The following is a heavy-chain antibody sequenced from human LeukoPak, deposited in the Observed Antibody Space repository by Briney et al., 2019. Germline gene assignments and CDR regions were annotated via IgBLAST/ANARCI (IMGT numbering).Heavy chain of an antibody. D-gene: IGHD2-15*01. J-gene: IGHJ6*03. Sequence: SETLSLTCAVSGGSISSSNWGRLVRPPPGKGLEWVGENYHSGSTNYNPSLKSRVTISVDTSKNQFSLKLSSVTAADTAVYYCASFYCSGGSCYQYYYYYYMDVWGKGTTVTISS. CDR1: GGSISSSNW. CDR2: NYHSGST. V-gene: IGHV4-4*02. CDR3: ASFYCSGGSCYQYYYYYYMDV.